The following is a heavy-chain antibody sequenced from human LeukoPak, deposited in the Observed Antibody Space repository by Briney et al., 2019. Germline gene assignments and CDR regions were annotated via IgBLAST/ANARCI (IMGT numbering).Heavy chain of an antibody. J-gene: IGHJ6*04. V-gene: IGHV1-18*01. CDR3: AIAEGVVVAAHVDV. CDR1: GYTFTRYG. D-gene: IGHD2-15*01. CDR2: ISGYNGNT. Sequence: ASVKVSCMASGYTFTRYGIYWVRQAPGQGLEWMGWISGYNGNTRYAQNFQGRVSVTTDTSTSTAYMELRSLRSDDTAVYYCAIAEGVVVAAHVDVWGKGTTVTVSS.